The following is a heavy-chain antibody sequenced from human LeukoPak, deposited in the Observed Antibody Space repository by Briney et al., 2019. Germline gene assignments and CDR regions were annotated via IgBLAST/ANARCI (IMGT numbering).Heavy chain of an antibody. Sequence: GASVTVSCKASGYTFTDFGISWVRQAPGQGLEWMGCSNTNKGNTNYGQRFQGRFTMTIDTATNTAFMVLRSLRSDDTAVYYCARDQRVGVTAFYRPFDPWGQGTPVTVSS. CDR2: SNTNKGNT. CDR1: GYTFTDFG. J-gene: IGHJ5*02. D-gene: IGHD2-21*02. V-gene: IGHV1-18*01. CDR3: ARDQRVGVTAFYRPFDP.